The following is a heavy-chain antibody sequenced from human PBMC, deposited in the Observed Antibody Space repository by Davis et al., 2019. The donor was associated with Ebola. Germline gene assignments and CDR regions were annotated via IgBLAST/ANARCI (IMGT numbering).Heavy chain of an antibody. CDR1: GFTFSDYY. Sequence: GSLRLSCAASGFTFSDYYMSWIRQPPGKGLEWIGYIYYSGSTNYNPSLKSRVTISVDTSKNQFSLRLTSVTAADTAVYYCARGEEEERLDYWGQGTLVTVSS. CDR3: ARGEEEERLDY. J-gene: IGHJ4*02. V-gene: IGHV4-59*01. CDR2: IYYSGST.